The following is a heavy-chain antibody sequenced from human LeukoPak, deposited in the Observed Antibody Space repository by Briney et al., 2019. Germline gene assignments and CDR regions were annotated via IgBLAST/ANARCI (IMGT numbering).Heavy chain of an antibody. Sequence: GASVKVSCKASGYIFTKSFIHWIYQAPGKGPEWMGRIDPEDGETRYAQNFRGQVTITADASTDTTYMEMRSLRSEDSAMYYCATDPIGGLPSPGAGYYAFPIWGQGTAVIVSS. D-gene: IGHD2-21*01. J-gene: IGHJ3*02. CDR2: IDPEDGET. CDR3: ATDPIGGLPSPGAGYYAFPI. V-gene: IGHV1-69-2*01. CDR1: GYIFTKSF.